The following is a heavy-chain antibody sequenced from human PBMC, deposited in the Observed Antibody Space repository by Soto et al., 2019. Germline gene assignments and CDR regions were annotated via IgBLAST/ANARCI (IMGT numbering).Heavy chain of an antibody. D-gene: IGHD3-16*01. CDR1: GFTFSSYA. Sequence: EVQLLESGGGLVQPGGSLRLSCAASGFTFSSYAMSWVRQAPGKGLEWVSAISGSGGSTYYADSVKGRFTISRDNSKNTLYLQMNRLSAEDTAVYYCENIDAVTTFVGAFDIWGQGTMVTVSS. J-gene: IGHJ3*02. CDR3: ENIDAVTTFVGAFDI. V-gene: IGHV3-23*01. CDR2: ISGSGGST.